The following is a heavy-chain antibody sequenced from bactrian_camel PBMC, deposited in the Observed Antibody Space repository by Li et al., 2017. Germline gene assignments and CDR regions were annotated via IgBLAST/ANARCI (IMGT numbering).Heavy chain of an antibody. CDR2: IYTGGPGK. CDR1: GYSFTTNC. D-gene: IGHD2*01. J-gene: IGHJ4*01. V-gene: IGHV3S1*01. Sequence: HVQLVESGGGSVQAGDSLTLSCAVSGYSFTTNCMAWFRRSPGQEREGVAAIYTGGPGKSYDRSVKGRFTISRDNAKNMMYLQMSSLRPEDTAMYYCALDFLDPFAGSGECNRKHDYRHWGQGTQVTVS. CDR3: ALDFLDPFAGSGECNRKHDYRH.